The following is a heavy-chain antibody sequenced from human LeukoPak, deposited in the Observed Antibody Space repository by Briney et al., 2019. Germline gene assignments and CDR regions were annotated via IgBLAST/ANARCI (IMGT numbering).Heavy chain of an antibody. CDR1: GGSIRSYY. Sequence: SETLSLTCTVSGGSIRSYYWSWIRQPPGKGLEWIGYIYFSGSTSYNPSLKSRVTISVDRSKNQFSLKLSSVAAADTAVYYCARSYDTNSDYWGQGTLVTVSS. CDR2: IYFSGST. V-gene: IGHV4-59*01. D-gene: IGHD3-3*01. CDR3: ARSYDTNSDY. J-gene: IGHJ4*02.